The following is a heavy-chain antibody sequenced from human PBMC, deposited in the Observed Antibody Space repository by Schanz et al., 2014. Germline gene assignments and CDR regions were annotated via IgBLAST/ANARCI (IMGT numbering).Heavy chain of an antibody. V-gene: IGHV3-23*04. Sequence: EVQLVESGGGLVQPGKSLRLSCAASGFTFSSYAMSWVRQAPGKGLEWVSAISGSGGSTYYADSVKGRFTISRDNSKNTLYLQMNSLRPEDTAVYYCAKVRYSSGWRGDYFDEWGQGTLVTVSS. J-gene: IGHJ4*02. CDR1: GFTFSSYA. CDR2: ISGSGGST. CDR3: AKVRYSSGWRGDYFDE. D-gene: IGHD6-25*01.